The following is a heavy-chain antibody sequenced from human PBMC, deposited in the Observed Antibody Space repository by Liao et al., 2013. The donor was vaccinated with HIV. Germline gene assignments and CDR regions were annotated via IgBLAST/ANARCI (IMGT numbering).Heavy chain of an antibody. V-gene: IGHV4-34*02. D-gene: IGHD7-27*01. CDR3: ARGRLTAEYSFDY. CDR1: GGSLSVSGHY. Sequence: QVQLQQWGAGLLKPSETLSLTCAVHGGSLSVSGHYWSWIRQAPGEGLEWIGEINHTGGTNYKPSLKSRATISLDTSKSQFSLKVTSVTAADTAVYFCARGRLTAEYSFDYWGQGNLVIVSS. CDR2: INHTGGT. J-gene: IGHJ4*02.